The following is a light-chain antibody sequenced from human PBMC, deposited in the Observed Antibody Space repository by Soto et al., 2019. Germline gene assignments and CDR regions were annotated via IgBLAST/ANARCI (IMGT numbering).Light chain of an antibody. J-gene: IGLJ1*01. V-gene: IGLV2-11*01. Sequence: ALTQPRSVSGSPGQSVTISCTGTSTDVGGYNYVSWYQQHPGKAPKLMIYDVSQRPSGVPDRFSGSKSGNTASLTISGLQAEDEADYYCCSYAGSYSYVFGTGTKVTVL. CDR1: STDVGGYNY. CDR2: DVS. CDR3: CSYAGSYSYV.